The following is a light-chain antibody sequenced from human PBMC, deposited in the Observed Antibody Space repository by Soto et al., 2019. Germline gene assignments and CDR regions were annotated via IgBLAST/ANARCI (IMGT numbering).Light chain of an antibody. Sequence: QSVLTQPPSVSGAPGQRITISLTGTSSNIGAGYDVHWYQQLPGTAPKLLIYGDTNRPSGVPDRFSGSKSGTSASLAITGLQAEDEADYYCQSYDSALSVYVVFGGGTKVTVL. CDR3: QSYDSALSVYVV. V-gene: IGLV1-40*01. CDR2: GDT. CDR1: SSNIGAGYD. J-gene: IGLJ2*01.